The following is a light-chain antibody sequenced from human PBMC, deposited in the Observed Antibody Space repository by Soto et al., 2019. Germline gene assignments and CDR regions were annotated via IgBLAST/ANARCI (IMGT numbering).Light chain of an antibody. CDR3: LVFYNGPCV. J-gene: IGLJ1*01. CDR2: DTN. CDR1: TGAVTNGHY. Sequence: QTVVTQEPSLTVSPGGTVTLTCGSSTGAVTNGHYPHWLQQKPGQAPRTLIYDTNNKPSWTPARFSGSLLGGKAALTLSGAQPEDEAEYYCLVFYNGPCVYGPGTKVTVL. V-gene: IGLV7-46*01.